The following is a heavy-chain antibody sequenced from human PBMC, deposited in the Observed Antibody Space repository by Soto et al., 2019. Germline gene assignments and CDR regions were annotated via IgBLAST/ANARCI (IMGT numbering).Heavy chain of an antibody. CDR3: ARAGSRWYGGRDWFDP. J-gene: IGHJ5*02. CDR1: GGSISSGGYS. V-gene: IGHV4-30-2*01. CDR2: IYHSGST. Sequence: SETLSLTCAVSGGSISSGGYSWSWIRQPPGKGLEWIGYIYHSGSTYYNPSLKSRVTISVDRSKNQFSLKLSSVTAADTAVYYCARAGSRWYGGRDWFDPWGQGNLVTVSS. D-gene: IGHD6-13*01.